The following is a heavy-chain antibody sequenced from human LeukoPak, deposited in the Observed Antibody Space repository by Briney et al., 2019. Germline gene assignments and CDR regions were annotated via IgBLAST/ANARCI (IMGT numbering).Heavy chain of an antibody. J-gene: IGHJ4*02. Sequence: SGGSLRLSCAASGFTFSSYAMSWVRQAPGKGLEWVSAISGSGGSTYYADSVKGRFTISRDNSKNTLYLQMNSLRAEDTAVYYCAKDDTPMIVVVITTFGYWGQGTLVTVSS. CDR3: AKDDTPMIVVVITTFGY. CDR1: GFTFSSYA. D-gene: IGHD3-22*01. CDR2: ISGSGGST. V-gene: IGHV3-23*01.